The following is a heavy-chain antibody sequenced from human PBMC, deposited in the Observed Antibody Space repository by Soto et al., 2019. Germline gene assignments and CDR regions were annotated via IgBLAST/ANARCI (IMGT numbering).Heavy chain of an antibody. CDR1: GDSFSSSSYY. CDR2: IYYSGRT. D-gene: IGHD4-17*01. Sequence: SETLSLTCTVSGDSFSSSSYYWGWTRQPPGKGLEWIGSIYYSGRTYYKPSLKSRVTISIDTSMNQFSLKMSSVTAADTAVYYRARWRPNSSYGGWVGSCGQGTRVT. CDR3: ARWRPNSSYGGWVGS. V-gene: IGHV4-39*01. J-gene: IGHJ1*01.